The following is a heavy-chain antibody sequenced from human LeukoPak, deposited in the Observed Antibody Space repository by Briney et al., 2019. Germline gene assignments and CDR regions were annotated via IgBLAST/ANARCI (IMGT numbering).Heavy chain of an antibody. CDR2: VNADGGNT. CDR1: GFTFDNYR. Sequence: PGGSLRLSCAASGFTFDNYRMSWVRQAPGKGLEWVSTVNADGGNTYYADSVKGRFTISRDNSKSTLILQMNSLRVEDTALYYCTKRVKYGGTWDHFADWGQGILVTVSS. J-gene: IGHJ4*02. D-gene: IGHD1-26*01. V-gene: IGHV3-23*01. CDR3: TKRVKYGGTWDHFAD.